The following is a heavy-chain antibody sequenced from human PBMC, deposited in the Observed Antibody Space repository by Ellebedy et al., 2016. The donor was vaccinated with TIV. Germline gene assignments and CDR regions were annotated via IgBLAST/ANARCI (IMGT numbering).Heavy chain of an antibody. J-gene: IGHJ4*02. D-gene: IGHD6-19*01. Sequence: MPGGSLRLSCTVSGDSISSYYWSWIRQPPGKGLEWIGHIYYSGGAKYNPSLKSRVTISVDRSKNQFSLKLSSVTAADTAVYYCARDGSHTSGWYCDYWGQGTQVTVSS. V-gene: IGHV4-59*12. CDR1: GDSISSYY. CDR2: IYYSGGA. CDR3: ARDGSHTSGWYCDY.